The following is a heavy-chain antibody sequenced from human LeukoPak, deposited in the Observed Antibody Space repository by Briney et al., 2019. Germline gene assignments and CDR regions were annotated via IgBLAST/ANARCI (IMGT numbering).Heavy chain of an antibody. CDR3: ARDYDAPDIVATPGNY. CDR2: ISAYNGNT. Sequence: GASVKVSCKASGYTFTSYGISWVRQAPGQGLEWMGWISAYNGNTNYAQKLQGRVTMTIDTSTSTAYMELRSLRSDDTAVYYCARDYDAPDIVATPGNYWGQGTLVTVSS. J-gene: IGHJ4*02. D-gene: IGHD5-12*01. CDR1: GYTFTSYG. V-gene: IGHV1-18*01.